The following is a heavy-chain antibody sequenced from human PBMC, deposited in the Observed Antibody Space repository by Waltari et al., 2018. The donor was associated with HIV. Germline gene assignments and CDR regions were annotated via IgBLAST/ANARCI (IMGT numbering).Heavy chain of an antibody. CDR2: ISRGSSYS. J-gene: IGHJ4*02. CDR1: GFTLNPST. Sequence: EVRLLQSGGGLVKPGESLTLFSTASGFTLNPSTMHWVRLAPGKGLEWVSSISRGSSYSYYSDAVKGRFTVSRDNAKNSLLLQLNTLTAEDTALYYCVRDRTSLTTGDFESWGQGAPVTVSS. V-gene: IGHV3-21*02. CDR3: VRDRTSLTTGDFES. D-gene: IGHD1-1*01.